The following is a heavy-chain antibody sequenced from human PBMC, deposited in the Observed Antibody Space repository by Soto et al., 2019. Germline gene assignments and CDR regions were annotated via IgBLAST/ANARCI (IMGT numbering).Heavy chain of an antibody. V-gene: IGHV3-23*01. CDR3: AKEWLGYSSSWYAGYFDY. Sequence: GGSLRLSCAASGFTFSSYAMSWVRQAPGKGLEWVSAISGSGGSTYYADSVKGRFTISRDNSKNTLYLQMNSLRAEDTAVYYCAKEWLGYSSSWYAGYFDYWGQGTLVTVSS. J-gene: IGHJ4*02. CDR2: ISGSGGST. D-gene: IGHD6-13*01. CDR1: GFTFSSYA.